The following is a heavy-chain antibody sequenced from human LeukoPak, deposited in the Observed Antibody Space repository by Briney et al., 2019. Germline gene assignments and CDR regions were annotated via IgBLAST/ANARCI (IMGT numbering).Heavy chain of an antibody. CDR3: ARDLGGSLDY. CDR2: ISYDGSNK. V-gene: IGHV3-30-3*01. D-gene: IGHD1-26*01. J-gene: IGHJ4*02. CDR1: GFTFSSYA. Sequence: PGGSLRLSCAASGFTFSSYAMHWVRQAPGKGLEWVAVISYDGSNKYYADSVKGRFTISRDNSKNTLYLQMNSLRVEDTAVYYCARDLGGSLDYWGQGTLVTVSS.